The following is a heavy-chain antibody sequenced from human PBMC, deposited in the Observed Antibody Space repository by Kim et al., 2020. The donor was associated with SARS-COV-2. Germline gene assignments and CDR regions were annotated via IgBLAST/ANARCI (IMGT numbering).Heavy chain of an antibody. Sequence: ASVKVSCKASGYTFTSYGISWVRQAPGQGLEWMGWISAYNGNTNYAQKLQGRVTMTTDTSTSTAYMELRSLRSDDTAVYYCARGPLYYDFWSGYSSDAFDIWGQGTMVTVSS. CDR2: ISAYNGNT. CDR1: GYTFTSYG. D-gene: IGHD3-3*01. J-gene: IGHJ3*02. V-gene: IGHV1-18*01. CDR3: ARGPLYYDFWSGYSSDAFDI.